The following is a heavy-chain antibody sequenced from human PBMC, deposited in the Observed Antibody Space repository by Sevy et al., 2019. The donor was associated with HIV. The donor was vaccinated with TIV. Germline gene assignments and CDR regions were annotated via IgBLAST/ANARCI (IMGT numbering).Heavy chain of an antibody. CDR2: ISAYNGDT. J-gene: IGHJ4*02. V-gene: IGHV1-18*01. Sequence: ASVKVSCKASGYTFISYGFTWVRQAPGQGLEWLGWISAYNGDTNYALKLQGRVTMTTDTSTSTAYMELRSLRSDDTAVYYCARDRAGILYFDYWGQGTLVTVSS. D-gene: IGHD6-19*01. CDR3: ARDRAGILYFDY. CDR1: GYTFISYG.